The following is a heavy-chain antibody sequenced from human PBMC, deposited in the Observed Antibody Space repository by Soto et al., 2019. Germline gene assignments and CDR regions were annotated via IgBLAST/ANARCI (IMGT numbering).Heavy chain of an antibody. D-gene: IGHD6-13*01. Sequence: SQTLSLTCAISGDSVSSNSAAWNWIRHSPSRGLEWLGRTYYRSKWYNDYAVSVKSRITTNPDTSKNQFSLQLNSVTPEDTAVYYCARALITPGIAAAGSFDPWGQGTLVTVSS. V-gene: IGHV6-1*01. CDR3: ARALITPGIAAAGSFDP. J-gene: IGHJ5*02. CDR1: GDSVSSNSAA. CDR2: TYYRSKWYN.